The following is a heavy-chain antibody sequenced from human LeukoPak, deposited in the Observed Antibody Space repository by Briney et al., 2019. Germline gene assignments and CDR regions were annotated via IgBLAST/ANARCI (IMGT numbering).Heavy chain of an antibody. CDR3: ARAASGDDFWSGYYDYFDY. Sequence: GASVKVSCKASGYTFTGYYMHWVRQAPGQGLEWMGRINPNSGGTNYAQKFQGRVTMTRDTSISTAYMELSRLRSDDTAVYYCARAASGDDFWSGYYDYFDYWGQGTLVTVSS. CDR1: GYTFTGYY. D-gene: IGHD3-3*01. V-gene: IGHV1-2*06. CDR2: INPNSGGT. J-gene: IGHJ4*02.